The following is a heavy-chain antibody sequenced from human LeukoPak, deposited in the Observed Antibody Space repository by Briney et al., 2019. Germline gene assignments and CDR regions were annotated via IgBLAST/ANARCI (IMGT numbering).Heavy chain of an antibody. Sequence: PSVTLSLTCTVSGGSISSGSYYWSWIRQPAGKGLEWIGRIYTTGSTNYNPSLKSRVTISVDTSKNQFSLKLSSVTAADTAVYYRARDVPGWFDPWGQGTLVTVSS. CDR1: GGSISSGSYY. V-gene: IGHV4-61*02. CDR3: ARDVPGWFDP. CDR2: IYTTGST. J-gene: IGHJ5*02.